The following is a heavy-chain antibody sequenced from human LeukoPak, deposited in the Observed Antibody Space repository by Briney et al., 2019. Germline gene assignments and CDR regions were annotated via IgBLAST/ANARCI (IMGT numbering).Heavy chain of an antibody. Sequence: GASVKVSCKASGYTFTGYYMHWVRQAPRQGLEWMGWINLNSGGTNYAQKFQDRVTMTRDTSISTAYMELSRLRFDDTAVYYCARSPDILTGENFDYWGQGTLVTVSS. D-gene: IGHD3-9*01. V-gene: IGHV1-2*02. CDR1: GYTFTGYY. J-gene: IGHJ4*02. CDR2: INLNSGGT. CDR3: ARSPDILTGENFDY.